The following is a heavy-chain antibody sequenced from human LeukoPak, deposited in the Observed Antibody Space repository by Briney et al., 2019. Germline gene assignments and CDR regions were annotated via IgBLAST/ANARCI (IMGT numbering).Heavy chain of an antibody. Sequence: GGSLRLSCAASGFTVSSNYMSWVRQAPGKGLEWVSVIYSGGSTYYADSVKGRFTISRDNSKNTLYLQMNSLRAEDTAVYYCARDLEDYGGPPSLRYWGQGTLVTVSS. D-gene: IGHD4-23*01. CDR1: GFTVSSNY. J-gene: IGHJ4*02. V-gene: IGHV3-53*01. CDR2: IYSGGST. CDR3: ARDLEDYGGPPSLRY.